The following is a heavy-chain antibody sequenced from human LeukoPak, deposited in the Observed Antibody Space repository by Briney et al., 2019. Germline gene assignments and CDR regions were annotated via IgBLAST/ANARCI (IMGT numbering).Heavy chain of an antibody. V-gene: IGHV4-59*01. CDR3: ARNYFDVLTGYSPPDY. D-gene: IGHD3-9*01. CDR1: GDSIGGYY. J-gene: IGHJ4*02. Sequence: PSETLSLTCTVSGDSIGGYYWNWIRQPPGKGLEWIGYIYSSGSTTYSPSLKSRVTMSIDTSKSQFSLRLSSVTAADTAVYYCARNYFDVLTGYSPPDYWGQGTLVSVSS. CDR2: IYSSGST.